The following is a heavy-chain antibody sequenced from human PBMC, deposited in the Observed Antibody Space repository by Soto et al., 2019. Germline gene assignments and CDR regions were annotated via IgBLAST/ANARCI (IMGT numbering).Heavy chain of an antibody. J-gene: IGHJ4*02. D-gene: IGHD2-8*01. CDR3: AKDPSIVLMVYAIPAGFDY. Sequence: QVQLVESGGGVVQPGRSLRLSCAASGFTFSSYGMHWVRQAPGKGLEWVAVISYDGSNKYYADSVKGRFTISRDNSKNTLYLQMNSLRAEDTAVYYCAKDPSIVLMVYAIPAGFDYWGQGTLVTVSS. CDR1: GFTFSSYG. V-gene: IGHV3-30*18. CDR2: ISYDGSNK.